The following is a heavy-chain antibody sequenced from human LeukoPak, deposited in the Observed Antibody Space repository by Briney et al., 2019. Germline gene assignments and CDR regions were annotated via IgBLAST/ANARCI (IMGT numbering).Heavy chain of an antibody. D-gene: IGHD3-22*01. J-gene: IGHJ4*02. CDR3: ARSYYDSSGYTPAIDY. V-gene: IGHV4-61*01. Sequence: SETLSLTCTVAGGPVSSGNNYWTWIRQPPGKGLEWSGDIYYTGSTNYNPSLKSRVTISVDTSKNQFSLKLSSVTAADTAVYYCARSYYDSSGYTPAIDYWGQGTLVTVSS. CDR1: GGPVSSGNNY. CDR2: IYYTGST.